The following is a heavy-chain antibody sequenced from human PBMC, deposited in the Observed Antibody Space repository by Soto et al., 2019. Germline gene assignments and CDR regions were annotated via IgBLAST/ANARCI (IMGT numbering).Heavy chain of an antibody. CDR2: ISYDGSNK. D-gene: IGHD3-3*01. V-gene: IGHV3-30*18. CDR1: GFTFSSYG. J-gene: IGHJ6*02. Sequence: GGSLRLSCAASGFTFSSYGMHWVRQAPGKGLEWVAVISYDGSNKYYADSVKGRFTISRDNSKNTLYLQMNSLRAEDTAVYYCAKGLGNYDFWSGYYDYYYYGMDVWGQGTTVTVSS. CDR3: AKGLGNYDFWSGYYDYYYYGMDV.